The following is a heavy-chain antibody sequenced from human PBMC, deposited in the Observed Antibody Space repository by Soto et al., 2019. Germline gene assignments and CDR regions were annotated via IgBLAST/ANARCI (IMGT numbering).Heavy chain of an antibody. CDR1: GYTFTSSG. CDR3: AREVYGGNVYFDF. D-gene: IGHD4-17*01. CDR2: INGGNGDT. Sequence: ASVKVSCKASGYTFTSSGMQWVRQAPGQRLEWMGWINGGNGDTKYSQKFQDRVTITRDASASTAYMELSSLRFEDTAVYYCAREVYGGNVYFDFWGQETLVTVSS. J-gene: IGHJ4*02. V-gene: IGHV1-3*01.